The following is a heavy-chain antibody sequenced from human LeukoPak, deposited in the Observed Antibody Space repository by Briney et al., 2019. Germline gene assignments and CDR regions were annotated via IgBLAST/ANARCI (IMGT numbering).Heavy chain of an antibody. Sequence: SETLSLTCTVSGGSISSHYWSWIRQPPGKGLEWIGEINHSGSTNYNPSLKSRVTISVDTSKNQFSLKLSSVTAADTAVYYCARGNRDGYNLDYWGQGTLVTVSS. CDR2: INHSGST. J-gene: IGHJ4*02. D-gene: IGHD5-24*01. V-gene: IGHV4-34*01. CDR3: ARGNRDGYNLDY. CDR1: GGSISSHY.